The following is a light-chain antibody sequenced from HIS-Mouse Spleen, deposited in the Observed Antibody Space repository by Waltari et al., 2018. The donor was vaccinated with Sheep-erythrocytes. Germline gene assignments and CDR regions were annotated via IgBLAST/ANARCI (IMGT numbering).Light chain of an antibody. CDR3: STYTSSSTLVV. Sequence: QSALTQPASVSGSPGQSITISCPGTSSDVGAYNYVSWYQQHPGKAPKPMIYEVSNRHAGVANRFAGCDSGSTAALTSSVLQAEDRADYYCSTYTSSSTLVVFGGGTKLTVL. V-gene: IGLV2-14*01. CDR2: EVS. J-gene: IGLJ2*01. CDR1: SSDVGAYNY.